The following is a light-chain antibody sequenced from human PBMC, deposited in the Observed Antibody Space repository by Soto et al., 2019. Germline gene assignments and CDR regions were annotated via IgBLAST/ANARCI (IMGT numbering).Light chain of an antibody. CDR2: AAS. V-gene: IGKV1-39*01. CDR3: QQSYRTPNT. Sequence: DIQMTQSPSSLSASVGDRVTITCRASQSIHNYLNWYQQKPGKAPRLLIYAASSLQSGVPSRFSGSGSRTDFTLTISSLQPEDFATYYCQQSYRTPNTFGQGTRLEIK. J-gene: IGKJ5*01. CDR1: QSIHNY.